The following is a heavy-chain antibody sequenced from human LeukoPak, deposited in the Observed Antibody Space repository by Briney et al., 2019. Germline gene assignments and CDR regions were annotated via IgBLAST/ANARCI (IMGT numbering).Heavy chain of an antibody. CDR1: GGSISSGDYY. D-gene: IGHD2-15*01. J-gene: IGHJ4*02. Sequence: SQTLSLTCTVSGGSISSGDYYWSWIRQPPGKGLEWIGYIYYSGSTYYNPSLKSRVTISVDTSKNQFSLKLSSVTAADTAVYYCARRGGYCSGGSCYDYFDYWGQGTLVTVSS. V-gene: IGHV4-30-4*01. CDR3: ARRGGYCSGGSCYDYFDY. CDR2: IYYSGST.